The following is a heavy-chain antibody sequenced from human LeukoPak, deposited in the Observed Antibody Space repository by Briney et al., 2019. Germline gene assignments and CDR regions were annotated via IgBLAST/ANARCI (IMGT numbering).Heavy chain of an antibody. V-gene: IGHV4-39*07. D-gene: IGHD3-22*01. Sequence: PSETLSLTCTVSGGSISSSSYYWGWIRQPPGKGLEWIGSIYYSGSTYYNPSLKSRVTISVDTSKNQFSLKLSSVTAADTAVYYCARSPRRSLLVVVITGGLDYWGQGTLVTVSS. J-gene: IGHJ4*02. CDR2: IYYSGST. CDR3: ARSPRRSLLVVVITGGLDY. CDR1: GGSISSSSYY.